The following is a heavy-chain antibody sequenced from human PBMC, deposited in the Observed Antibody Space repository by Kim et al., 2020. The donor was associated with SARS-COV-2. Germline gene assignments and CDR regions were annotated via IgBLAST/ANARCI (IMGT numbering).Heavy chain of an antibody. D-gene: IGHD2-2*01. V-gene: IGHV3-23*01. Sequence: GGSLRLSCVDSGFTFSNNAMSWVRQAPGKGLEWVSAIGVNAGTTFYAESVKGRFTISRDNSKNTLYLQMDSLRLEDTAVYYCTNFDTTRGLESPGSYYYYGMAVWGQGTTVTVSS. CDR3: TNFDTTRGLESPGSYYYYGMAV. CDR1: GFTFSNNA. J-gene: IGHJ6*02. CDR2: IGVNAGTT.